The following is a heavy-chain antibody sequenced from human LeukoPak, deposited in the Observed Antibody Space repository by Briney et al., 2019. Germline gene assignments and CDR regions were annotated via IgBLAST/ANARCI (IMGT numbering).Heavy chain of an antibody. CDR2: ITTSSRYI. CDR1: GFTFSSYT. V-gene: IGHV3-21*01. J-gene: IGHJ4*02. Sequence: GGSLRLSCAASGFTFSSYTMNWVRQAPGKGLEWVSSITTSSRYIYYADSIKGRFTISRDNAKNSLYLQMNSLRAEDTAVYYCARDLAVTTHWGQGTLVTVSS. CDR3: ARDLAVTTH. D-gene: IGHD4-17*01.